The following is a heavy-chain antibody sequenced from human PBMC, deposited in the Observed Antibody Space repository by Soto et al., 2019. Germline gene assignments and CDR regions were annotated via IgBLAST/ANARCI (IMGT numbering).Heavy chain of an antibody. V-gene: IGHV4-34*01. Sequence: QVQLQQWGAGLLKPSETLSLTCAVYCGSVSGYYWSWIRQPPGKGLEWIGAINHSGSTNYNPSLKSRVTMSVDTSKNQFSLKLSSVTAAGTAVYYCARTSRFDCWGQGTLVTVSS. CDR1: CGSVSGYY. D-gene: IGHD6-6*01. CDR3: ARTSRFDC. CDR2: INHSGST. J-gene: IGHJ4*02.